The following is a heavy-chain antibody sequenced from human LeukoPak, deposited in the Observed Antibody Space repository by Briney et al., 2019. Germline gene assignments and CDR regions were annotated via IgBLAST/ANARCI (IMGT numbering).Heavy chain of an antibody. J-gene: IGHJ4*02. CDR1: GFTFRNYA. D-gene: IGHD1-1*01. Sequence: PGGSLRLSCAASGFTFRNYAIHWVRQARGKGLEWVAVISYDGNNKYYADSVKGRFTISRDNSKNTLYLQMNSLRAEDTAVYYCARDGNNWNEYYLDYWGQGTLVTVSS. V-gene: IGHV3-30-3*01. CDR3: ARDGNNWNEYYLDY. CDR2: ISYDGNNK.